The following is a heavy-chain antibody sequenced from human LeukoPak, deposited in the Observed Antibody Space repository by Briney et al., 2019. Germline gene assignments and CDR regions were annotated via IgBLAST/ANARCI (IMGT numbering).Heavy chain of an antibody. CDR1: GGSMNDYY. J-gene: IGHJ6*04. CDR2: IYYTGNA. Sequence: SETLSLTCAVSGGSMNDYYWSWFRQSPGKGLDWIGQIYYTGNANYNPSLKSRLTISGDTSKNQLSLRLRSLTAADTAVYFCASTPYSSGRLGGYPSYYMDVWGKGTTVTVTS. D-gene: IGHD3-22*01. V-gene: IGHV4-59*01. CDR3: ASTPYSSGRLGGYPSYYMDV.